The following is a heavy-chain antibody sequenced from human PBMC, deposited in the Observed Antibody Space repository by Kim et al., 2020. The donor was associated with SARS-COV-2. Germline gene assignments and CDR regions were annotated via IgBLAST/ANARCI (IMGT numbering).Heavy chain of an antibody. CDR3: ARPGWYSGYYYYGMDV. CDR2: IDPSDSYT. Sequence: GESLKISCKGSGYSFTSYWISWVRQMPGKGLEWMGRIDPSDSYTNYSPSFQGHVTISADKSISTAYLQWSSLKASDTAMYHCARPGWYSGYYYYGMDVWGQGTTVTVSS. D-gene: IGHD6-13*01. V-gene: IGHV5-10-1*01. CDR1: GYSFTSYW. J-gene: IGHJ6*02.